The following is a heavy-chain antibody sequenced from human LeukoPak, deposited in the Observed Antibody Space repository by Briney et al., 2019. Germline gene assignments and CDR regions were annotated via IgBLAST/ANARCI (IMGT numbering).Heavy chain of an antibody. Sequence: GGSLRLTCAASGFTFSNVWMSWVRQAPGKGLEWVGRIKSKTDGGTTDYAAPVKGRFTISRDDSKNTLYLQMNSLKTEDTAVYYCTTYGDYEGLIDYWGQGTLVTVSS. J-gene: IGHJ4*02. CDR1: GFTFSNVW. CDR2: IKSKTDGGTT. V-gene: IGHV3-15*01. D-gene: IGHD4-17*01. CDR3: TTYGDYEGLIDY.